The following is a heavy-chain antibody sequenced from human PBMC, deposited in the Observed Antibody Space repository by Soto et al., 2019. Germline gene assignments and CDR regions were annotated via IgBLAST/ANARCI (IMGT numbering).Heavy chain of an antibody. CDR1: GYTFTGYY. J-gene: IGHJ6*02. D-gene: IGHD1-7*01. V-gene: IGHV1-2*04. CDR3: ARRGLELYYYYGMDV. CDR2: INPNSGGT. Sequence: ASVKVSCKASGYTFTGYYMHWVRQAPGQGLEWMGWINPNSGGTNYAQKFQGWVTMTRDTSISTAYMELSRLRSDDTAVYYCARRGLELYYYYGMDVWGQGTTVTVSS.